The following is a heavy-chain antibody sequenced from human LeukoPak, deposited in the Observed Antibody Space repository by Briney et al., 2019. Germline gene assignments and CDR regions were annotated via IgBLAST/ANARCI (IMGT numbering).Heavy chain of an antibody. Sequence: GESLKISCKGSGYSFTTNWIGWVRQMSGEGLEWMGIIYPGDSDTIYSPSFQGQVTISADKSISAAYLQWNSLKASDTAMYYCARRRSCSGGSCYEDFDYWGPGTLVTVSS. CDR1: GYSFTTNW. D-gene: IGHD2-15*01. V-gene: IGHV5-51*01. J-gene: IGHJ4*02. CDR2: IYPGDSDT. CDR3: ARRRSCSGGSCYEDFDY.